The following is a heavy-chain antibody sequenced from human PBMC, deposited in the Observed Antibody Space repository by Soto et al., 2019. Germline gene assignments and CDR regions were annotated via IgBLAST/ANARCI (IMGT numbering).Heavy chain of an antibody. CDR3: ARDTTFYGMDV. CDR1: GFTFSSYG. D-gene: IGHD1-26*01. Sequence: PGGSLRLSCAASGFTFSSYGMHGVRQAPGKGLEWVAVIWYDGSNKYYADSVKGRFTISRDNSKNTLYLQMNSLRAEDTAVYYCARDTTFYGMDVWGQGTTVTVSS. V-gene: IGHV3-33*01. CDR2: IWYDGSNK. J-gene: IGHJ6*02.